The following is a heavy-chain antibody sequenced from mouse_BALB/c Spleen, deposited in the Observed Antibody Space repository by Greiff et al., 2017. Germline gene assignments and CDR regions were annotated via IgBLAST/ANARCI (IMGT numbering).Heavy chain of an antibody. J-gene: IGHJ1*01. CDR3: ARCGYYRYFDV. D-gene: IGHD2-2*01. Sequence: EVKLMESGAELVKPGASVKLSCTASGFNIKDTYMHWVKQRPEQGLEWIGRIDPANGNTKYDPKFQGKATITADTSSNTAYLQLSSLTSEDTAVYYCARCGYYRYFDVWGAGTTVTVSS. CDR1: GFNIKDTY. CDR2: IDPANGNT. V-gene: IGHV14-3*02.